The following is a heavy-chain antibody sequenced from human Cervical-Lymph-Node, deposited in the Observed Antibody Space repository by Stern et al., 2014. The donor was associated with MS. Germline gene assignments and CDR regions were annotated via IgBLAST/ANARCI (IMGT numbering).Heavy chain of an antibody. Sequence: VQLVESGAEVKKPGSSVKVSCKASGGTFDNFGISWVRQAPGQGLEWMGQIIPILGTPNSALKLQGRLTISADSSSSPVYMEGISLRSDDTAVFYCAKAPDSAQMIGEKLESRRTGGMDVWGQGTMVTVSS. D-gene: IGHD1-14*01. CDR1: GGTFDNFG. V-gene: IGHV1-69*01. J-gene: IGHJ6*02. CDR2: IIPILGTP. CDR3: AKAPDSAQMIGEKLESRRTGGMDV.